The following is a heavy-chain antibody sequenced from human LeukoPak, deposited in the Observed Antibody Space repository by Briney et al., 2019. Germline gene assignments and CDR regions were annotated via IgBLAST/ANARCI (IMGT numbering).Heavy chain of an antibody. CDR3: ARDRAVATIGGVDY. CDR2: INPNSGGT. V-gene: IGHV1-2*02. D-gene: IGHD5-12*01. CDR1: GYTFTGYY. J-gene: IGHJ4*02. Sequence: ASVKVSCKASGYTFTGYYMHWVRQAPGQGLEWMGWINPNSGGTNYAQKFQGRVTMTRDTSISTAYMELSRLRSDDTAVYYCARDRAVATIGGVDYWGQGALVTVSS.